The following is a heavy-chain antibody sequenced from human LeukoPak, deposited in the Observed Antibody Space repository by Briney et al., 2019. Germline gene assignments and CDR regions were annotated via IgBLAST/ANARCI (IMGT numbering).Heavy chain of an antibody. V-gene: IGHV4-39*07. CDR3: ARAGGDRDGYNYFDY. CDR1: GGSISSSSYY. D-gene: IGHD5-24*01. Sequence: SETLSLTCTVSGGSISSSSYYWGWIRQPPGKGLEWIGSIYYSGSTYYNPSLKSRVTISVATSKNQFSLKLSSVTAADTAVYYCARAGGDRDGYNYFDYWGQGTLVTVSS. J-gene: IGHJ4*02. CDR2: IYYSGST.